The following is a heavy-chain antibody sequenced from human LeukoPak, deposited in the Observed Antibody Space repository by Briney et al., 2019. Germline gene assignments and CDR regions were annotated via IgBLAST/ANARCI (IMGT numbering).Heavy chain of an antibody. V-gene: IGHV3-74*01. J-gene: IGHJ3*02. D-gene: IGHD4-17*01. CDR2: INSDGSST. CDR1: GFTFRSPA. Sequence: GSLSLSCTPSGFTFRSPAMTWVRQAQGKGLGWVSGINSDGSSTSYADSVKGRFTISRDNAKNTLYLQMNSLRAEDTAVYYCARAPVTRGAFDIWGQGTMVTVSS. CDR3: ARAPVTRGAFDI.